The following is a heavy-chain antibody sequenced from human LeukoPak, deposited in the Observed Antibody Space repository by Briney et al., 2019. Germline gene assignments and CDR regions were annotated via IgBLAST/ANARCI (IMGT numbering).Heavy chain of an antibody. J-gene: IGHJ4*02. CDR2: ISGSGGST. CDR1: GFTFNYAW. CDR3: AKTKGLVRGVIDY. Sequence: PGGSLRLSCAGSGFTFNYAWMSWVRQAPGKGLEWVSAISGSGGSTYYADSVKGRFTISRDNSKNTLYLQMNSLRAEDTAVYYCAKTKGLVRGVIDYWGQGTLVTVSS. V-gene: IGHV3-23*01. D-gene: IGHD3-10*01.